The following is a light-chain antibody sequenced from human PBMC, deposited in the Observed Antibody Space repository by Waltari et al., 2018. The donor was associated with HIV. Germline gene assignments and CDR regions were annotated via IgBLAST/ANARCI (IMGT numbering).Light chain of an antibody. Sequence: SSELTQPPSVSVSPGQTAKITCSGDIWPSQYVYWYQKKPGQAPVLIIKKDSERPSGIPERFSGSTSGTIVTLTITGVQTEDEADYYCQSADSSGTSVEFGGGTKLTVL. CDR2: KDS. V-gene: IGLV3-25*03. CDR3: QSADSSGTSVE. J-gene: IGLJ2*01. CDR1: IWPSQY.